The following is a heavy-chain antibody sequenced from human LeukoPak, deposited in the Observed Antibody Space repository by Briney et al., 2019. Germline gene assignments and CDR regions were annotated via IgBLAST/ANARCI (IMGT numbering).Heavy chain of an antibody. V-gene: IGHV1-46*01. Sequence: ASVKVSCKAFGYTFTSYYMHWVRQAPGQGLEWMGIINPSGGSTSYAQKFQGRVTMTRDTSTSTIYMELSSLRSEDTAVYYCARDKTDSSTYSWFDPWGQGTLVTVSS. CDR3: ARDKTDSSTYSWFDP. D-gene: IGHD6-13*01. CDR1: GYTFTSYY. J-gene: IGHJ5*02. CDR2: INPSGGST.